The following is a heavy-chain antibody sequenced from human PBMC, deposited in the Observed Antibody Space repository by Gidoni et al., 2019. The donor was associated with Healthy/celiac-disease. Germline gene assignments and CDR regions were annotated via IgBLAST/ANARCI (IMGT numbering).Heavy chain of an antibody. CDR3: AKDQGDYYGSGSYSYGMDV. Sequence: EVQLLESGGGLVQPGGSLRLSCAASGFTFSSYSMSWVRQAPGKGLEWVSAISGSGGSTYYADSVKGRFTISRDNSKNTLYLQMNSLRAEDTAVYYCAKDQGDYYGSGSYSYGMDVWGQGTTVTVSS. CDR2: ISGSGGST. V-gene: IGHV3-23*01. D-gene: IGHD3-10*01. J-gene: IGHJ6*02. CDR1: GFTFSSYS.